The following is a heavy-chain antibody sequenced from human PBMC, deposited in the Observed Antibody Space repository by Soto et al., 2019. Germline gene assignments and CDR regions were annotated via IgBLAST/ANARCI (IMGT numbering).Heavy chain of an antibody. CDR1: GYRFSSYW. J-gene: IGHJ6*02. V-gene: IGHV5-51*01. D-gene: IGHD2-8*01. Sequence: PGESLKISCKGSGYRFSSYWIAGVRQMPGKGLEWMGIIYPGDSDTRYSPSFQGQVTFSVDKSNNTAYLQWSSLKASDTAMYYCARQGSNGAYYYYGMDVWGQGTAVTVSS. CDR3: ARQGSNGAYYYYGMDV. CDR2: IYPGDSDT.